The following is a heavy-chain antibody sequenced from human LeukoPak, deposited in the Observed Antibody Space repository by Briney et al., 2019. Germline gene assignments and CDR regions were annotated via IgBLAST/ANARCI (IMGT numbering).Heavy chain of an antibody. CDR2: IHDSGST. Sequence: SETLSLTCAVSGDSISSGGYSWSWIGQTPGKGLEWIAYIHDSGSTYNNPSLKSRLSISIDTSKNQFSLKLNSVTAADTAVYYCARVVAAAGNNWFDPWGQGTLVTVSS. D-gene: IGHD6-13*01. CDR1: GDSISSGGYS. V-gene: IGHV4-30-4*07. J-gene: IGHJ5*02. CDR3: ARVVAAAGNNWFDP.